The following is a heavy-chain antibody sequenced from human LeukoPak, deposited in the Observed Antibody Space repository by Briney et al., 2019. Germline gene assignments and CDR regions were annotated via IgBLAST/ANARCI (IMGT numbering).Heavy chain of an antibody. CDR1: GGSISSYY. Sequence: PSETLSLTCTVSGGSISSYYWSWIRQPPGKGLEWIGYIYYSGSTNYNPSLKSRVTISVDTSKNQFSLKLSSVTAADTAVYYCAREVWGLLWFGELSSFDYWGQGTLVTVSS. V-gene: IGHV4-59*01. CDR3: AREVWGLLWFGELSSFDY. J-gene: IGHJ4*02. CDR2: IYYSGST. D-gene: IGHD3-10*01.